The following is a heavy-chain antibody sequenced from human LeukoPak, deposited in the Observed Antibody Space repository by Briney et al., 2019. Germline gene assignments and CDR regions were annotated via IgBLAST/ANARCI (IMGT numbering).Heavy chain of an antibody. Sequence: SETLSLTCTVSGGSISSGSYYWSWIRQPAGKGLEWIGRIYTSGSTNYNPSLKSRVTISVDMSKNQFSLKLSSVTAADTAVYYCARDFVGATKGGIYNWFDPWGQGTLVTVSS. J-gene: IGHJ5*02. CDR2: IYTSGST. V-gene: IGHV4-61*02. D-gene: IGHD1-26*01. CDR1: GGSISSGSYY. CDR3: ARDFVGATKGGIYNWFDP.